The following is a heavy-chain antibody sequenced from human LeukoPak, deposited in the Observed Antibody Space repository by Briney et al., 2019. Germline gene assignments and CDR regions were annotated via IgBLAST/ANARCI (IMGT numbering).Heavy chain of an antibody. CDR1: GGSISTYY. D-gene: IGHD5-18*01. CDR2: IYNSGST. J-gene: IGHJ4*02. CDR3: ARDLQHSYGRSLGY. V-gene: IGHV4-59*01. Sequence: SKTLSLTCTVSGGSISTYYWSWIRQAPGKGLEWIGYIYNSGSTNYNPSLKSRVTISLDTSKNQVSLELSSVTAADTAVYFCARDLQHSYGRSLGYWGQGTRVTVSS.